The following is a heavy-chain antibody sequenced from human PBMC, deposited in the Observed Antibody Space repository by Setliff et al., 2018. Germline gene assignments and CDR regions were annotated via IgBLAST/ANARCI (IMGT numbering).Heavy chain of an antibody. V-gene: IGHV4-4*02. J-gene: IGHJ4*02. CDR1: GDSVSGEHW. D-gene: IGHD3-10*01. CDR2: ISQSGST. CDR3: ARCYGVRGVAYYFDY. Sequence: PSETLSLTCSVSGDSVSGEHWWSWVRQPPGKGLEWIGEISQSGSTNYNSSLKSRVTISIDKSKNQVSLNLRSVTAADTAVYYCARCYGVRGVAYYFDYWGQGTLVTVSS.